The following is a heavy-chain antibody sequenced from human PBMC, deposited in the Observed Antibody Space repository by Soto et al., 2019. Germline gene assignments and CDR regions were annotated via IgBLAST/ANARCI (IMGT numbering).Heavy chain of an antibody. J-gene: IGHJ6*02. CDR1: GFTFSSYG. CDR2: ISYDGSNK. V-gene: IGHV3-30*18. CDR3: AKEGYCSSTSCYWVYWDYYYGMDV. D-gene: IGHD2-2*01. Sequence: QVQLVESGGGVVQPGRSLRLSCAASGFTFSSYGMHWVRQAPGKGLEWVAVISYDGSNKYYADSVKGRFTISRDNSKNTLYRQMNSLRAEGTAVYYCAKEGYCSSTSCYWVYWDYYYGMDVWGQGTTVTVSS.